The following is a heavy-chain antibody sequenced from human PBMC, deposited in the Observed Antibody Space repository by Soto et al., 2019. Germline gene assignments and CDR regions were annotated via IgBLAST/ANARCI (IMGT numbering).Heavy chain of an antibody. CDR2: INNDGSTT. CDR1: GFTFRNYW. CDR3: GIIMAGAGTGALVVY. Sequence: GGSLRLSCTASGFTFRNYWMHWVRQVPGKGLMWVSRINNDGSTTNYADSVKGRFTISRDNDKNTVYLQMNSLRAEDTAVYHCGIIMAGAGTGALVVYWGQGILVTVFS. J-gene: IGHJ4*02. V-gene: IGHV3-74*01. D-gene: IGHD6-19*01.